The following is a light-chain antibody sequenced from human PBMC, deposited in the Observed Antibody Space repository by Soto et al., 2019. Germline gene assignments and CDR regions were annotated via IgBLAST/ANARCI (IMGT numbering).Light chain of an antibody. V-gene: IGKV1-39*01. Sequence: DIQMTQSPSSLSASVGDRVTITCRASQSISSYLNWYQQKPGKAPKLLIYAASSLQSGVPSRFSGSGSGTDFTLTISRLQPEDFATYYCQQSYSTHTFGGGTKGEIK. CDR1: QSISSY. CDR3: QQSYSTHT. J-gene: IGKJ4*01. CDR2: AAS.